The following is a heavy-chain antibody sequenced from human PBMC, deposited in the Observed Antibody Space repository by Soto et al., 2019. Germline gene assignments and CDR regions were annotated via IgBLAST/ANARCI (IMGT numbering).Heavy chain of an antibody. V-gene: IGHV3-9*01. CDR3: AKDGLYSRDSSSSEYFQH. CDR1: GFTFDDYA. CDR2: ISWNSGSI. D-gene: IGHD6-6*01. Sequence: GGSLRLSCAASGFTFDDYAMHWVRQAPGKGLEWVSGISWNSGSIGYADSVKGRFTISRDNAKNSLYLQMNSLRAEDTALYYCAKDGLYSRDSSSSEYFQHWGQGTLVTVSS. J-gene: IGHJ1*01.